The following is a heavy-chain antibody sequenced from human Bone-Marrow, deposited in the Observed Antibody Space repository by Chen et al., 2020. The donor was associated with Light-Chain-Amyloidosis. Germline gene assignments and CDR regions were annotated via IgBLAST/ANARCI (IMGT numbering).Heavy chain of an antibody. D-gene: IGHD6-13*01. Sequence: EVQLVEFGGDFVQPGRSLRLSCTGSGFTLGDYAVSWLRQAPGKGLEWVGFIRRKSYGGTTEYAASVKGRFTISRDDSISTAYLQMNSLRTDDTAVYSCTSGAAADKYYYGLDVWGQGTTVTVSS. V-gene: IGHV3-49*03. CDR2: IRRKSYGGTT. CDR3: TSGAAADKYYYGLDV. CDR1: GFTLGDYA. J-gene: IGHJ6*02.